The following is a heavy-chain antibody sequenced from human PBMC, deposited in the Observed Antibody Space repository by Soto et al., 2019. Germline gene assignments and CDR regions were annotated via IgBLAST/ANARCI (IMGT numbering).Heavy chain of an antibody. Sequence: QVQLVQSGAEVKKPGASVKVSCKASGYTFTSFYMHWVRQAPGQGLEWMGIINPSGTTTDYAQKFQGRVTMTRDTSTSTYYMELSSLTSEDTAVYYCAKPQIARHYHYGMEVWGQGTAVTVSS. CDR3: AKPQIARHYHYGMEV. J-gene: IGHJ6*02. CDR2: INPSGTTT. V-gene: IGHV1-46*01. CDR1: GYTFTSFY.